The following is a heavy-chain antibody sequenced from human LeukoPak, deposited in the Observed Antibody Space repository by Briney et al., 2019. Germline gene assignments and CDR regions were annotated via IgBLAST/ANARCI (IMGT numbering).Heavy chain of an antibody. CDR1: GYTLTELS. CDR3: ASIPRFVVVVAATTEGPDLYY. J-gene: IGHJ4*02. D-gene: IGHD2-15*01. Sequence: ASVKVSCKVSGYTLTELSMHWVRQAPRKELEWMGGFDPEDGETIYAQKFQGRVTMTEDTSTDTAYMELSSLRSEDTAVYYCASIPRFVVVVAATTEGPDLYYWGQGTLVTVSS. V-gene: IGHV1-24*01. CDR2: FDPEDGET.